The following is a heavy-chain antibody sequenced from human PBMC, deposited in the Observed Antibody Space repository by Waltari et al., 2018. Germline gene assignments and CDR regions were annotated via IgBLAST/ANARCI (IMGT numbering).Heavy chain of an antibody. V-gene: IGHV4-30-4*08. CDR2: IFYSGST. J-gene: IGHJ4*02. Sequence: QVQLQESGPGLVKPSQTLSLTCTVPGCSVSSYDSCWNWIRQPPGKGLEWIGYIFYSGSTYYNPSLKSRVTISVDTSKTQFSLKLSSVTAADTAVYYCARDSVVAGGGFDYWGQGTLVTVSS. CDR1: GCSVSSYDSC. CDR3: ARDSVVAGGGFDY. D-gene: IGHD2-15*01.